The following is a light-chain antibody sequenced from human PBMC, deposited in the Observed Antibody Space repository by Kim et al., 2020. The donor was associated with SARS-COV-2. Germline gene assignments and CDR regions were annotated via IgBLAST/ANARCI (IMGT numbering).Light chain of an antibody. CDR3: AAWDDSLSGVV. CDR2: RNN. J-gene: IGLJ2*01. CDR1: SSNIGSNY. V-gene: IGLV1-47*01. Sequence: QSVLTQPPSASGTPGQRIVISCSGSSSNIGSNYVYWYQQLPGTAPKLLIYRNNQRPSGVPDRFSGSKSGTSASLAISGLRSDDETDYYCAAWDDSLSGVVFGGGTQLTV.